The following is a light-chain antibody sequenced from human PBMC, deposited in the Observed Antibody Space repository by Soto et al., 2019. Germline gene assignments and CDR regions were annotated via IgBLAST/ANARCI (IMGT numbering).Light chain of an antibody. Sequence: ETVMTQFPDNLSVSPGERATLSCRASQSVSTNLAWYRQIPGQAPRLLIYDASTRATGIPARFSGSGFGTEFTLTINSLQSEDFAVYYCQQYHDWWSFGQGTKVEIK. V-gene: IGKV3-15*01. CDR1: QSVSTN. CDR3: QQYHDWWS. J-gene: IGKJ1*01. CDR2: DAS.